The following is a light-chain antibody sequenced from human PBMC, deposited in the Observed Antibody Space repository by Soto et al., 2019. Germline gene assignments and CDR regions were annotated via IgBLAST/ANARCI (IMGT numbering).Light chain of an antibody. CDR3: QSYATINQEGI. CDR1: SGSIARNY. Sequence: NFMLTQPHSVSESPGKTVTISCTRSSGSIARNYVQWYQQRPGGAPTTVIYQDNQRPSGVPDRFSGSIDSSSNSASLTISGLKTEDEADYYCQSYATINQEGIFGGGTQLTVL. V-gene: IGLV6-57*04. J-gene: IGLJ2*01. CDR2: QDN.